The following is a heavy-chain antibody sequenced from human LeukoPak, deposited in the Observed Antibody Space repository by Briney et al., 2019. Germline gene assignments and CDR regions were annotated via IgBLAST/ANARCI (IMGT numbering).Heavy chain of an antibody. CDR2: ISYDGSNK. CDR3: YSMIVVTIRVINDY. J-gene: IGHJ4*02. V-gene: IGHV3-30-3*01. Sequence: GGSLRLSCAASGITFSSYPMHWVRQAPGKGLEWVAVISYDGSNKYYADSVKGRFTISRDNSKNTLYLQMNSLRAEDTAVYYCYSMIVVTIRVINDYWGQGTLVTVSS. CDR1: GITFSSYP. D-gene: IGHD3-22*01.